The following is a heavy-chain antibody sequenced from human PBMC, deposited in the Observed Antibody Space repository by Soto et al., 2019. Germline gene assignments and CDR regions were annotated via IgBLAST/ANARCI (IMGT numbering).Heavy chain of an antibody. V-gene: IGHV3-74*01. CDR3: VGEDFDY. D-gene: IGHD3-16*01. CDR2: IKSDGTYT. Sequence: GGSLRLSCTDSGFTFSNYWMHWVRQAAGQGLEWVSRIKSDGTYTTYADSVKGRFTISRDNAKNTLSLQMHSLRAEDTAVYFCVGEDFDYWGQGTQVTVSS. J-gene: IGHJ4*02. CDR1: GFTFSNYW.